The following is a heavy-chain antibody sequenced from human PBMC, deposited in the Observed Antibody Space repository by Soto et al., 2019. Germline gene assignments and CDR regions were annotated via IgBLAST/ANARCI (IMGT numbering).Heavy chain of an antibody. V-gene: IGHV1-69*08. J-gene: IGHJ6*02. CDR1: GDTFSSYA. CDR3: ARRRYCGHTCYNKHYYGIDV. CDR2: VIPVLGTT. Sequence: QVQLVQSGAEVKKPGSSVKVSCRASGDTFSSYAVNWVRQAPGRGLEWMGRVIPVLGTTDYAQTFRGRVTMNAGKSRTTLYMELSSLRSDDTAVYSCARRRYCGHTCYNKHYYGIDVWGQGTTVTVAS. D-gene: IGHD2-21*01.